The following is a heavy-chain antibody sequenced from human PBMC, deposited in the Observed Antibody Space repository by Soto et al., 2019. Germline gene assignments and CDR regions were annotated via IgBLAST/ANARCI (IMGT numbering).Heavy chain of an antibody. CDR1: GFTFSSYA. J-gene: IGHJ4*02. D-gene: IGHD5-18*01. Sequence: PGGSLRLSWAASGFTFSSYAMHWVSQAPGKGLEWVAVISYDGSNKYYADSVKGRFTISRDNSKNTLYLQMNSLRAEDTAVYYCARPARGYSYGDFDYWGQGTLVTVSS. CDR3: ARPARGYSYGDFDY. V-gene: IGHV3-30-3*01. CDR2: ISYDGSNK.